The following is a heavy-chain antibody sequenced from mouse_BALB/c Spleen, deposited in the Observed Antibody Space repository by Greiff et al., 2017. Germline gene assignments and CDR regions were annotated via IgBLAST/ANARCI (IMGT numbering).Heavy chain of an antibody. D-gene: IGHD2-3*01. J-gene: IGHJ3*01. V-gene: IGHV5-6-5*01. CDR3: AREDGYFAY. CDR1: GFTFSSYA. Sequence: DVKLVESGGGLVKPGGSLKLSCAASGFTFSSYAMSWVRQTPEKRLEWVASISSGGSTYYPDSVKGRFTISRDNARNILYLQMSSLRSEDTAMYYCAREDGYFAYWGQGTLVTVSA. CDR2: ISSGGST.